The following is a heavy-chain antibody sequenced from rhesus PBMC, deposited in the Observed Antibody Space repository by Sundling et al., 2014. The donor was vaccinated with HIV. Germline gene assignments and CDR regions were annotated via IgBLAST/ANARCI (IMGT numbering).Heavy chain of an antibody. Sequence: EVQLVETGGGLVQPGGSLKLSCVDSEFSFTSYGMSWIRQAPGKGLEWVAAVNSGGGTTYYADSVKGRIHHFLETTQRTPSPSQMNSLRAEDTAVYYCAKAVYTNYVGYGLESWGQGSSSPSPQ. J-gene: IGHJ6*01. D-gene: IGHD4-23*01. V-gene: IGHV3S42*01. CDR3: AKAVYTNYVGYGLES. CDR2: VNSGGGTT. CDR1: EFSFTSYG.